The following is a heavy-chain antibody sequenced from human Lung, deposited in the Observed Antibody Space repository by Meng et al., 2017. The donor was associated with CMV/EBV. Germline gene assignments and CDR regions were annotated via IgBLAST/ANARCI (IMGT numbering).Heavy chain of an antibody. J-gene: IGHJ4*02. D-gene: IGHD2-8*01. CDR2: IYSGDSST. CDR1: GFTLSNYA. CDR3: AKDHMLSYFDY. Sequence: GESXKISCAASGFTLSNYAMSWVRQAPGKGLEWVSVIYSGDSSTHYADSVKGRFTISRDNSKNTLYLQMNSLRAEDTAVYYCAKDHMLSYFDYWGQGTRVTVAS. V-gene: IGHV3-23*03.